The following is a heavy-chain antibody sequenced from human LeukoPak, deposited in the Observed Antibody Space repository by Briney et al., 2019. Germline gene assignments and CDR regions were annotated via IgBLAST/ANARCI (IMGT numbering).Heavy chain of an antibody. V-gene: IGHV1-2*02. CDR1: GYTFSGYY. CDR2: INPNSGGT. D-gene: IGHD3-10*01. CDR3: ARVGDQG. Sequence: ASVKVSCKASGYTFSGYYIHWVRQAPGQGLEWMGWINPNSGGTNYAQKFQGRVTMTRDTSISTAYMELSSLTSDDTAAYYCARVGDQGWGQGTLVTVSS. J-gene: IGHJ4*02.